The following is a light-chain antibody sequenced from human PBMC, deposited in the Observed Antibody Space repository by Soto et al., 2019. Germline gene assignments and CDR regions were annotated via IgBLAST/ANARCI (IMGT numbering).Light chain of an antibody. CDR3: QPRGYWLT. Sequence: EIVLTQSPATLSLSPGERATLSCRASQSVSSYLAWYQQKPGQAPRLLIYDASNKATGIPARFSGSGSGTDFTLTISSLEPEDFAVYYCQPRGYWLTFGGGTKVEIK. V-gene: IGKV3-11*01. J-gene: IGKJ4*01. CDR2: DAS. CDR1: QSVSSY.